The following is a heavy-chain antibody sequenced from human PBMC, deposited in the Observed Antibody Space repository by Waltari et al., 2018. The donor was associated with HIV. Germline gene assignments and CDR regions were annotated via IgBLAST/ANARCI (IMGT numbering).Heavy chain of an antibody. CDR1: GFTFSSYA. Sequence: EVQLLESGGGLVQTGGSLRLSCSASGFTFSSYAMNWIPPAPGKGLEWVSFFSGRGGSTYYADSVKGRFTISRDNSKNTLYLQMNSLRAEDTAVYYCAKEPSYSTNSVDYWGQGTLVTVSS. D-gene: IGHD1-1*01. CDR3: AKEPSYSTNSVDY. J-gene: IGHJ4*02. CDR2: FSGRGGST. V-gene: IGHV3-23*01.